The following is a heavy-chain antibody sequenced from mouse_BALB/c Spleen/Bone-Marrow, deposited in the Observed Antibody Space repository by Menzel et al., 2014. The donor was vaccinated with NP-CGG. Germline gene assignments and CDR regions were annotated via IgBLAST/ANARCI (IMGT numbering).Heavy chain of an antibody. CDR1: GYTFSSYG. D-gene: IGHD2-3*01. Sequence: EVKLVDSGPELVKPGASVKMSCKASGYTFSSYGMNWVKQKPGQGLEWIGYINPYNDGTKLNEKFEDKATLTSDKSSSTAYVELTSLTSEDSAVYYCARSGWLLRGYYALDYWGPGTSVTVSS. CDR3: ARSGWLLRGYYALDY. CDR2: INPYNDGT. J-gene: IGHJ4*01. V-gene: IGHV1-14*01.